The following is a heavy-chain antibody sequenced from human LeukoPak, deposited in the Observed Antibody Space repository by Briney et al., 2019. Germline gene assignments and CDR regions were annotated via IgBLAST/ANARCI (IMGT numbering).Heavy chain of an antibody. D-gene: IGHD2-21*01. J-gene: IGHJ6*02. CDR2: ISYDGSNK. V-gene: IGHV3-30-3*01. CDR3: AGGIGGAAWGNGMDV. CDR1: GFTFSSYA. Sequence: GRSLRLSCAASGFTFSSYAMHWVRQAPGKGLEWVADISYDGSNKYYADSVKGRFTLSRDNSKNTLYLQMNSLRAEDTAVYYCAGGIGGAAWGNGMDVWGQGTTVTVSS.